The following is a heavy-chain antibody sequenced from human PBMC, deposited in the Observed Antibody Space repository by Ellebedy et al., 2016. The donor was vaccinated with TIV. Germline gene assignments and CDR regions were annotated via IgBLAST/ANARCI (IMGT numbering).Heavy chain of an antibody. D-gene: IGHD5-24*01. Sequence: AASVKVSCKASGYPFPSYNINWVRQAPGQGLQWMGWVTAYNRDTYYAQNFQGRVTFTTDTSSSTAYMELRSLRSDDTGVYYCARGAMALSWGQGTLVTVSS. V-gene: IGHV1-18*01. CDR3: ARGAMALS. CDR2: VTAYNRDT. CDR1: GYPFPSYN. J-gene: IGHJ5*02.